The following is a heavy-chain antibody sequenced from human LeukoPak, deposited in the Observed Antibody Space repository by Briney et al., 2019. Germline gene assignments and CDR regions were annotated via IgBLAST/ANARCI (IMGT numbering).Heavy chain of an antibody. CDR1: GASMSNSF. Sequence: PSETLSLTCTVSGASMSNSFWSWIRQPAGKGLEWIGRIYSSGRTNYNPSLKSRVTLSIDTSNNQFSLKLTSVTAADTALYYCARAPAGCGGTCSFDYWGRGTLVTVSS. CDR3: ARAPAGCGGTCSFDY. CDR2: IYSSGRT. V-gene: IGHV4-4*07. D-gene: IGHD2-15*01. J-gene: IGHJ4*02.